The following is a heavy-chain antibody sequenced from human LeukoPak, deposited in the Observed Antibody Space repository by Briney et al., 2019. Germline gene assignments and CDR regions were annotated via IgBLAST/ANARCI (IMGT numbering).Heavy chain of an antibody. D-gene: IGHD6-13*01. Sequence: ASVKVSCKASGYSLTTYYMHWVRQAPGQGLEWMGRINPNSGGTNYAQKFQGRVTMTRDTSISTAYMELSRLRSDDTAVYYCARDPPNSRFDYWGQGTLVTVSS. CDR1: GYSLTTYY. J-gene: IGHJ4*02. CDR3: ARDPPNSRFDY. V-gene: IGHV1-2*06. CDR2: INPNSGGT.